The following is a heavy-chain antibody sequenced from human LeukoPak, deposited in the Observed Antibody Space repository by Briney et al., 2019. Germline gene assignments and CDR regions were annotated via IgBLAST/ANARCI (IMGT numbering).Heavy chain of an antibody. CDR3: ARGLAWIQLWSNHYYYYGMDV. CDR2: INHSGST. D-gene: IGHD5-18*01. J-gene: IGHJ6*02. CDR1: GGSFSGYY. V-gene: IGHV4-34*01. Sequence: PSETLSLTCAVYGGSFSGYYWSWIRQPPGKGLEWIGEINHSGSTNYNPSLKSRVTISVDTSKNQFSLKLSSVTAADTAVYYCARGLAWIQLWSNHYYYYGMDVWGQGTTVTVSS.